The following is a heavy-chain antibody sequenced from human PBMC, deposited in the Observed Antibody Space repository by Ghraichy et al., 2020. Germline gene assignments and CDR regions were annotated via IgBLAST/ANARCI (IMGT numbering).Heavy chain of an antibody. CDR2: IYTAGDT. CDR3: ARGVVAGTWTFDI. V-gene: IGHV3-66*01. D-gene: IGHD6-19*01. Sequence: GGSLRLSCVASGFTVSSNYMSWVRQAPGEGLEWVSLIYTAGDTTHADSVKGRFTISRDNSKNTLHLQMNSLGAEDTAVYYCARGVVAGTWTFDIWGQGTMVTVSS. CDR1: GFTVSSNY. J-gene: IGHJ3*02.